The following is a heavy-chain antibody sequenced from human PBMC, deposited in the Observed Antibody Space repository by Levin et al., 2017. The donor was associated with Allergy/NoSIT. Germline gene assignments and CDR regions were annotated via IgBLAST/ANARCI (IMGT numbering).Heavy chain of an antibody. CDR1: GFTFGDYA. D-gene: IGHD4-17*01. CDR2: IRSKAYGGTT. Sequence: PGGSLRLSCTASGFTFGDYAMSWVRQAPGKGLEWVGFIRSKAYGGTTEYAASVKGRFTISRDDSKSIAYLQMNSLKTEDTAVYYCTRGGPMTTVILPDYWGQGTLVTVSS. J-gene: IGHJ4*02. CDR3: TRGGPMTTVILPDY. V-gene: IGHV3-49*04.